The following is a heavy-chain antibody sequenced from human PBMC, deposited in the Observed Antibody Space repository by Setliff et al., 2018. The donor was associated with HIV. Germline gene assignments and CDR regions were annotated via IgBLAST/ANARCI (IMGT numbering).Heavy chain of an antibody. CDR3: VIRKAGSGGSRPIDY. CDR1: GGTFSSYA. V-gene: IGHV1-69*05. D-gene: IGHD6-19*01. CDR2: IIPIFGTA. Sequence: SVKVSCKASGGTFSSYAISWVRQAPGQGLEWMGGIIPIFGTANYAQKFQGRVTITTDESTSTAYMDLSSLTSEDTAVYYCVIRKAGSGGSRPIDYWGQGTPVTVSS. J-gene: IGHJ4*02.